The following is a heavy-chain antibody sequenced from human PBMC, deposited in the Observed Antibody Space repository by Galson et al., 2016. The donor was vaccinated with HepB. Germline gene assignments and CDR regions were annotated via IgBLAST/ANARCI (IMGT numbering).Heavy chain of an antibody. CDR3: AKDWGFWNYDSSGTLDY. CDR2: ISGSGDRT. CDR1: GFTFSSYA. J-gene: IGHJ4*02. D-gene: IGHD3-22*01. Sequence: LRLSCAASGFTFSSYAMSWVRQAPGKGLEWVSAISGSGDRTYYADSVKGRFTIPRDNSKNTLYLQMNSLRAENTAVYFCAKDWGFWNYDSSGTLDYWGQGPLVTVSS. V-gene: IGHV3-23*01.